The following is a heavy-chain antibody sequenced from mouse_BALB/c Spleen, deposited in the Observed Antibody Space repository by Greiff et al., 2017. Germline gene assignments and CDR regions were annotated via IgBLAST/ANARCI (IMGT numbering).Heavy chain of an antibody. CDR2: ISYSGST. CDR3: ARVYYDYPYFDY. V-gene: IGHV3-2*02. CDR1: GYSITSDYA. Sequence: DVQLQESGPGLVKPSQSLSLTCTVTGYSITSDYAWNWIRQFPGNKLEWMGYISYSGSTSYNPSLKSRISITRDTSKNQFFLQLNSVTTEDTATYYCARVYYDYPYFDYWGQGTTLTVSS. J-gene: IGHJ2*01. D-gene: IGHD2-4*01.